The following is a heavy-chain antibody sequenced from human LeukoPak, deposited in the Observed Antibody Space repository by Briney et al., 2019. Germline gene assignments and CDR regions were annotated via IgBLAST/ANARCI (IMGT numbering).Heavy chain of an antibody. CDR2: IYYSGST. V-gene: IGHV4-59*08. CDR3: ARHVICGSDCYSIDY. Sequence: SETLSLTCTVSGGSISSYYWSWIRQPPGKGLEWIGYIYYSGSTNYNPSLKSRVTISVDTSKNQFSLKLSSVTAADTAVYYCARHVICGSDCYSIDYWGQGTLVTVSS. D-gene: IGHD2-21*02. CDR1: GGSISSYY. J-gene: IGHJ4*02.